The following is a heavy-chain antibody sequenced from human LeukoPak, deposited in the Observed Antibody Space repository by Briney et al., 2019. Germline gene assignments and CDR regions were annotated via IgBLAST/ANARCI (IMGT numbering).Heavy chain of an antibody. CDR2: VDFDGTGT. CDR3: ATGLDFYYDY. Sequence: PGGSLRLSCAASGLTFTKYWMHWVRQAPGKGLMWVSRVDFDGTGTTYADSVRGRFTISRDNAKNTVYLQMNSLRAEDTAVYFCATGLDFYYDYWGQGTLVTVSS. V-gene: IGHV3-74*03. J-gene: IGHJ4*02. D-gene: IGHD2-21*01. CDR1: GLTFTKYW.